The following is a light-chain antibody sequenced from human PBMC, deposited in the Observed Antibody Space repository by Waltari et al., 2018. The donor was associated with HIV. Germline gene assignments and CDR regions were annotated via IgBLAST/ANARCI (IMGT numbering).Light chain of an antibody. J-gene: IGLJ3*02. Sequence: QSVLTQPPSASGTPGQRVTISCSGSSSNIGGNYVYWYQQLPGPAPKLLIYRNNQRPSGVPDRFSGSKSGTSASLAISGLRSEDETNYYCAAWDDSLSGLVFGGGTKLTVL. CDR1: SSNIGGNY. CDR3: AAWDDSLSGLV. CDR2: RNN. V-gene: IGLV1-47*01.